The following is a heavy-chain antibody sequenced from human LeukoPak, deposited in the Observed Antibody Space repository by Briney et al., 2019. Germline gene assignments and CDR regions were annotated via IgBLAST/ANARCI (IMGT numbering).Heavy chain of an antibody. D-gene: IGHD2/OR15-2a*01. Sequence: SETLSLTCSISGGSFSTYYWTWVRQPPGKSLEWIGCVYYTGSTVYNPSLRSRLALSIDTSNNQFSLKLNSVTAADTAVYFCARSRDEYDSTGFDHWGQGILVTVSS. J-gene: IGHJ4*02. CDR3: ARSRDEYDSTGFDH. CDR1: GGSFSTYY. V-gene: IGHV4-59*08. CDR2: VYYTGST.